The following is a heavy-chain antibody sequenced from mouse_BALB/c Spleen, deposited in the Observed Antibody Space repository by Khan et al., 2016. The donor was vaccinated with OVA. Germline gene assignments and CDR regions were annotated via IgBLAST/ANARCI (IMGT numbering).Heavy chain of an antibody. V-gene: IGHV1S45*01. Sequence: VQLKQSGAELVRPGASVKISCKASGYTFSNYHMNWVKQRPGQGLDWIGYINPYNDYTNYNQKFKGKATLTVDKSSNTAYMQLSSLTSEDSAVYYCGQAGALRRNACFAYWGQGTLVTVSA. CDR3: GQAGALRRNACFAY. CDR1: GYTFSNYH. CDR2: INPYNDYT. D-gene: IGHD2-4*01. J-gene: IGHJ3*01.